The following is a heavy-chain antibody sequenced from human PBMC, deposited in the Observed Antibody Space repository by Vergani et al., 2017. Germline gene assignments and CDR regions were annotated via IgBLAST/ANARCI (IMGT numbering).Heavy chain of an antibody. CDR3: ARARGDYVWGSYRLGAFDI. CDR1: GFTFSSYW. CDR2: IKQDGSEK. V-gene: IGHV3-7*01. D-gene: IGHD3-16*02. J-gene: IGHJ3*02. Sequence: EVQLVESGGGLVQPGGSLRLSCAASGFTFSSYWMSWVRQAPGKGLEWVANIKQDGSEKYYVDSVKGRFTISRDNAKNSLYLQMNSLRAEDTAVYYCARARGDYVWGSYRLGAFDIWGQGTMVTVSS.